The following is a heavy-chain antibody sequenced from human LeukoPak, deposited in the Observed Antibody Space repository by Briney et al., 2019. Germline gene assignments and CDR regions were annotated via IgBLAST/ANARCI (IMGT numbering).Heavy chain of an antibody. D-gene: IGHD2-15*01. V-gene: IGHV4-39*07. J-gene: IGHJ3*02. CDR2: ISYTGET. CDR1: GGSISSSSFY. Sequence: SETLSLTCTVSGGSISSSSFYWGWFRQPPGKGLEWIGVISYTGETFYNPSLKSRVTISIDTSKHQFSLKLSSVTAADTAVYYCAREHGGQGFDIWGQGTMVTVSS. CDR3: AREHGGQGFDI.